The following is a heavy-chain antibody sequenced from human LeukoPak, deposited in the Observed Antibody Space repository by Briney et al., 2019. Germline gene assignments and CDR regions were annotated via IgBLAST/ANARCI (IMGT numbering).Heavy chain of an antibody. J-gene: IGHJ5*02. Sequence: PSETLSLTCAVYGGSFSGYYWSWIRQPPGKGLEWIGEINHSGSTNYNPSLKSRVTMSVDTSKNQFSLKLSSVTAADTAVYYCVAGYSSSFNWFDPWGQGTLVTVSS. CDR1: GGSFSGYY. V-gene: IGHV4-34*01. CDR3: VAGYSSSFNWFDP. D-gene: IGHD6-6*01. CDR2: INHSGST.